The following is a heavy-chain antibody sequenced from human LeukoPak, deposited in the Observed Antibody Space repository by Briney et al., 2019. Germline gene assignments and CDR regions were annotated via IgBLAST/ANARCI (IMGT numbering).Heavy chain of an antibody. D-gene: IGHD3-16*01. Sequence: SETLSLTCSVSSASVNSSPYFWAWIRQSSGKGLEWIATISFSGTTYYNPSLKSRVTISVDTSKNQFSLKLSSVTAADTAVYYCARGLLRPTYYFDYWGQGTLVTVSS. J-gene: IGHJ4*02. V-gene: IGHV4-39*07. CDR2: ISFSGTT. CDR1: SASVNSSPYF. CDR3: ARGLLRPTYYFDY.